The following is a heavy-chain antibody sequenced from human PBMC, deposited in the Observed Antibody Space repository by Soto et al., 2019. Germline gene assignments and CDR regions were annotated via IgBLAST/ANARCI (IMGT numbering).Heavy chain of an antibody. Sequence: PSETLSLTCTVSGGSISSSIYYWGWIRQPPGKGLEWIGSIYYSGSTYYNPSLKSRVTISVDTSKNQFSLKLSSVTAADTAVYYCARQDIVLMVYANDYWGQGTLVTVSS. CDR2: IYYSGST. J-gene: IGHJ4*02. CDR3: ARQDIVLMVYANDY. CDR1: GGSISSSIYY. D-gene: IGHD2-8*01. V-gene: IGHV4-39*01.